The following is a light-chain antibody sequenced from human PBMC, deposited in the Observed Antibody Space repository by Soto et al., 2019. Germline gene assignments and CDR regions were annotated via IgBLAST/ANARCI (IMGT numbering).Light chain of an antibody. Sequence: DIQMTQSPPTLSASVGDRVTISCRASESITNWLAWYQLKPGKAPKLLIYKASSLESGVPSRFSGSGSGTEFTLTISSLQPDDFATYYCQQYKSPPWTFGQGTKVEIK. CDR1: ESITNW. J-gene: IGKJ1*01. V-gene: IGKV1-5*03. CDR2: KAS. CDR3: QQYKSPPWT.